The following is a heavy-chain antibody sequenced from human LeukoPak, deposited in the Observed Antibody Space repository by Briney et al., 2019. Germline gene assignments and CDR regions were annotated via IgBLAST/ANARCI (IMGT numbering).Heavy chain of an antibody. Sequence: SGGSLRLSCAASGFTFSSYAMSWVRQAPGKGLEWVSSVSGSGGYTYYAGSVKGRLTISRDNSKSTLYLQMNSLRAEDTAIYYCAKDRPNYYDSSGHYYRRDGDYGGQETLVTVSS. J-gene: IGHJ4*02. CDR1: GFTFSSYA. V-gene: IGHV3-23*01. D-gene: IGHD3-22*01. CDR2: VSGSGGYT. CDR3: AKDRPNYYDSSGHYYRRDGDY.